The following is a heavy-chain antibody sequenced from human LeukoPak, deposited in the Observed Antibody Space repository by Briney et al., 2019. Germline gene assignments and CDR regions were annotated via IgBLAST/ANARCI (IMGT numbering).Heavy chain of an antibody. D-gene: IGHD2-15*01. CDR2: INTNTGNP. CDR3: AREAASYCSGGSCYDY. CDR1: GYTFTSYA. Sequence: ASVKVSCKASGYTFTSYAMNWVRQAPGQGLEWMGWINTNTGNPTYAQGFTGRFVFSLDTSVSTAYLQISGLKAEDTAVYYCAREAASYCSGGSCYDYWGQGTLVTVSS. V-gene: IGHV7-4-1*02. J-gene: IGHJ4*02.